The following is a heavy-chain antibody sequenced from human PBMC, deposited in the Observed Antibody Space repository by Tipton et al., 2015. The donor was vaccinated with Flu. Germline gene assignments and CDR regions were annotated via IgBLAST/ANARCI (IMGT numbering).Heavy chain of an antibody. CDR1: GFIFTVYW. V-gene: IGHV3-7*01. J-gene: IGHJ4*02. Sequence: GSLRLSCAASGFIFTVYWMAWVRQAPGKGLEWVANINYDGSTIYYMDSMKGRFTISRDNAKNSVFLQMNNLRVEDTAVYYCTRRLVEDWGQGTHVTVSS. CDR2: INYDGSTI. CDR3: TRRLVED.